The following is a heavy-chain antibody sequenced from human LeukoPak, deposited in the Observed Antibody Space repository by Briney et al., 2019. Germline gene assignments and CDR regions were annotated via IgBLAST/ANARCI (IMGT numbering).Heavy chain of an antibody. J-gene: IGHJ4*02. V-gene: IGHV3-23*01. Sequence: GGSLRLSCAASGFTFSDYYMSWVRQAPGKGLEWVSAISGSGGSTYYADSVKGRFTISRDNSKNTLYLQMNSLRAEDTAVYYCAKERTVTTSGFDYWGQGTLVTVSS. CDR2: ISGSGGST. CDR3: AKERTVTTSGFDY. CDR1: GFTFSDYY. D-gene: IGHD4-17*01.